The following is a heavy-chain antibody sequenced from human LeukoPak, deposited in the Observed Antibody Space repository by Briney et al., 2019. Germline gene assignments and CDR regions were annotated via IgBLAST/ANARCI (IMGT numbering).Heavy chain of an antibody. J-gene: IGHJ4*02. CDR2: ISSAGSSI. CDR1: GFTFSSYS. D-gene: IGHD3-10*01. V-gene: IGHV3-48*04. CDR3: TKPRGYGSGTYYDY. Sequence: GGSLRLSCTASGFTFSSYSMNWVRQAPGKGLEWVSYISSAGSSIYYADSVKGRFTISRDNAKNSLFLQMNSLRAEDTAIYYCTKPRGYGSGTYYDYWGQGTLVTVSS.